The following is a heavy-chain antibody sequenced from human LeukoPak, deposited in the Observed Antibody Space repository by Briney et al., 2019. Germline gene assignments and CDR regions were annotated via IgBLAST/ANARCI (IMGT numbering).Heavy chain of an antibody. V-gene: IGHV3-23*01. CDR3: AREHCSGGSCYYGPGMDV. CDR2: ISGSGGST. CDR1: GFTFSSYA. Sequence: GGSLRLSCAASGFTFSSYAMSWVRQAPGKGLEWVSAISGSGGSTYYADSVKGRFTISRDNSKNTLYLQMNSLRSEDTAVYYCAREHCSGGSCYYGPGMDVWGQGTTVTVSS. D-gene: IGHD2-15*01. J-gene: IGHJ6*02.